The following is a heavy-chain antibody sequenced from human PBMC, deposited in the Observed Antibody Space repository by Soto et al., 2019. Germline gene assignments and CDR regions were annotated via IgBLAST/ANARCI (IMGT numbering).Heavy chain of an antibody. CDR2: IKSKTAGGTT. CDR3: ATDQSAYKLQLRYNWFDP. V-gene: IGHV3-15*07. J-gene: IGHJ5*02. Sequence: EAQLVESGGGLVEPGGSLRLSCAASGFTLSTAWMHWVRQAPGRGLEWVGRIKSKTAGGTTDYAAPVRGRFSISRDDSKNMLYLDMNGLKTEDTAVYFCATDQSAYKLQLRYNWFDPWGQGTLVTVSS. CDR1: GFTLSTAW. D-gene: IGHD1-7*01.